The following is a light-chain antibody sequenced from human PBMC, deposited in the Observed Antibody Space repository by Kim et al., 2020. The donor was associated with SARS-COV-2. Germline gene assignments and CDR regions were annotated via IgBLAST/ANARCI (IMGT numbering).Light chain of an antibody. J-gene: IGLJ3*02. CDR1: TSNIVSNY. CDR3: AAWDDSLSGWV. CDR2: RNN. Sequence: GQRVTISCSGSTSNIVSNYVFWYQQLPGTAPKLLIYRNNQRPSGVPDRFSGSKSGTSASLAISGLRSEDEADYHCAAWDDSLSGWVFGGGTQLTVL. V-gene: IGLV1-47*01.